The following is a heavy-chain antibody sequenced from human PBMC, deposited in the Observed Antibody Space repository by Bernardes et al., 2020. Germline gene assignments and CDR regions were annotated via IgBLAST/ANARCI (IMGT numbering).Heavy chain of an antibody. Sequence: SETLSLTCTVSGGSISSSSYYWGWIRQPPGKGLEWIGSIYYSGSTYYNPSLKSRVTISVDTSKNQFSLKLSSVTAADTAVYYCARHRIWRSGSYRYGYFDYWGQGTLVTVSS. J-gene: IGHJ4*02. V-gene: IGHV4-39*01. CDR1: GGSISSSSYY. CDR3: ARHRIWRSGSYRYGYFDY. D-gene: IGHD3-10*01. CDR2: IYYSGST.